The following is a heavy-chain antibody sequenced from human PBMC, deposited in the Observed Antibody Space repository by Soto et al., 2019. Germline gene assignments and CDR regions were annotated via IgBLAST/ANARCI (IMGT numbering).Heavy chain of an antibody. CDR2: ISWNSGSI. CDR1: GFTFDDYA. D-gene: IGHD3-10*01. V-gene: IGHV3-9*01. Sequence: EVQLVESGGGLVQPGRSLRLSCAASGFTFDDYAMHWVRQAPGKGLEWVSGISWNSGSIGYADSVKGRFTISRDNAKNSLYLQMNSLRAEDTALYYCAKGSMVRGVITGYYYYMDVWGKGTTVTVSS. CDR3: AKGSMVRGVITGYYYYMDV. J-gene: IGHJ6*03.